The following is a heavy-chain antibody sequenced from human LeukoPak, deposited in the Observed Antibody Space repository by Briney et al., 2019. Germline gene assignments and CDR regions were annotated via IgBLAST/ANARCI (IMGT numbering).Heavy chain of an antibody. CDR1: GFTFSSYA. CDR3: TTATVTPRGEYFDY. CDR2: IKSKTDGGTT. J-gene: IGHJ4*02. Sequence: PGGSLRLSCAASGFTFSSYAMSWVRQAPGKGLEWVGRIKSKTDGGTTDYAAPVKGRFTISRDDSKNTLYLQMNSLKTEDTAVYYCTTATVTPRGEYFDYWGQGTLVTVSS. D-gene: IGHD4-17*01. V-gene: IGHV3-15*01.